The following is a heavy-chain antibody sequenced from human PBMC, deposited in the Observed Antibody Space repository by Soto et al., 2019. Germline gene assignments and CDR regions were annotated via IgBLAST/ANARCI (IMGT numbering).Heavy chain of an antibody. CDR3: ARDPNGDYYFDY. D-gene: IGHD4-17*01. Sequence: SETLSLTCTVSGGSISSYYWSWIRQPPGKGLEWIGYIYYSGSTNYNPSLKSRVTISVDTSKNQFSLKLSSVTAADTAVYYCARDPNGDYYFDYWGQGTLVTVSS. V-gene: IGHV4-59*01. J-gene: IGHJ4*02. CDR2: IYYSGST. CDR1: GGSISSYY.